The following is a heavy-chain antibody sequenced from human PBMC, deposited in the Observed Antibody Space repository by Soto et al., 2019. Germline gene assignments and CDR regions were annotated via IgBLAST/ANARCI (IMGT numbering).Heavy chain of an antibody. CDR3: AHRALYSGSYWDGGYFDS. CDR1: GFSLSSSGVG. D-gene: IGHD1-26*01. V-gene: IGHV2-5*02. CDR2: IYWDDDK. J-gene: IGHJ4*03. Sequence: QITLRESGPTRVRPTQPLTLTCSFSGFSLSSSGVGVGWIRQPPGRAPEWLVIIYWDDDKRYSPSLKTRLTITKDXXKXQXXLTMPNMDPADTGTYYCAHRALYSGSYWDGGYFDSWGQGTPVTVSS.